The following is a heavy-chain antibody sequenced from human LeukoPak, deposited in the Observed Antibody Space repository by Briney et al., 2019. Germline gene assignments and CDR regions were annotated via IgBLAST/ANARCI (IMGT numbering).Heavy chain of an antibody. V-gene: IGHV3-48*03. CDR3: IPANRGPSPLSDY. D-gene: IGHD2/OR15-2a*01. CDR1: GFTFRSYE. J-gene: IGHJ4*02. Sequence: GGSLRLSCSVSGFTFRSYEMNWVRQAPGTGLEWVSYISSSGSSIEYADSVKGRFTISRDNSKNTLYLQMNSLRAEDTAVYYCIPANRGPSPLSDYWGQGTLVTVSS. CDR2: ISSSGSSI.